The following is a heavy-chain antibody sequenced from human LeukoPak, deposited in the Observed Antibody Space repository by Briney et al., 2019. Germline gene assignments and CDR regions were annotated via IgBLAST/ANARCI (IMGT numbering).Heavy chain of an antibody. J-gene: IGHJ6*03. CDR2: IKQDGSEK. Sequence: PGGSLRLSCAASGFTFSSYSMNWVRQAPGKGLEWVANIKQDGSEKYYVDSVKGRFTISRDNAKNSLYLQMNSLRAEDTAVYYCARGGDQWLVRPYYYMDVWGKGTTVTVSS. CDR3: ARGGDQWLVRPYYYMDV. CDR1: GFTFSSYS. V-gene: IGHV3-7*01. D-gene: IGHD6-19*01.